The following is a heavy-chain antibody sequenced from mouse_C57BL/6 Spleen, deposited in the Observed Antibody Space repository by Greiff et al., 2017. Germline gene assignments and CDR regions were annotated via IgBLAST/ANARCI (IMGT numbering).Heavy chain of an antibody. CDR3: ARNYGSSSYYYDY. D-gene: IGHD1-1*01. CDR1: GYTFTSYW. CDR2: IDPSDSYT. Sequence: QVQLQQPGAELVMPGASVKLSCKASGYTFTSYWMHWVKQRPGQGLEWIGEIDPSDSYTNYNQKFKGKSTLTVDKSSSTAYMQLNSLTSEDSAVYYCARNYGSSSYYYDYWGQGATLTVAS. V-gene: IGHV1-69*01. J-gene: IGHJ2*01.